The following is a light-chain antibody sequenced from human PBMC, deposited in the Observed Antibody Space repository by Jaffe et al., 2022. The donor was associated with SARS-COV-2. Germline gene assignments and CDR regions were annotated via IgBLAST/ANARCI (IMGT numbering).Light chain of an antibody. CDR1: QSISDY. CDR3: QQNDNIPFI. CDR2: TAS. J-gene: IGKJ3*01. V-gene: IGKV1-39*01. Sequence: DIQMTQSPSSLSASVGDRVTITCRASQSISDYLNWYQQKPGRAPKLLIYTASSLQSGVPSRFSGSGSGTDFTLTISSLQPEDSATYFCQQNDNIPFIFGPGTKVDIK.